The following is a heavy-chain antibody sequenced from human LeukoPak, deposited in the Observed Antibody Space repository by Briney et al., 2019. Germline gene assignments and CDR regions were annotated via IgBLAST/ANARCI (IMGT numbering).Heavy chain of an antibody. CDR2: IYYSGST. J-gene: IGHJ3*02. CDR1: GGSISSSY. CDR3: ARCPRAAFDM. Sequence: PSETLSLTCSVSGGSISSSYWSCIRHPPGKGLEWIGYIYYSGSTNYNPSLKSRVTISVDASKNQFSLELSSVSAADTAVYYCARCPRAAFDMWGQGTMVTVFS. V-gene: IGHV4-59*01.